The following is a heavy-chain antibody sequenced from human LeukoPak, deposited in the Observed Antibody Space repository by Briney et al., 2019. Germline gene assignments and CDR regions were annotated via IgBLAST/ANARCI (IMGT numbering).Heavy chain of an antibody. V-gene: IGHV1-8*01. J-gene: IGHJ2*01. D-gene: IGHD5-18*01. Sequence: GASVNVSCTASGYTFTSYDINWVRQATGQGIEWMGWMNPNSGNTAYAQKFQGRVTMTRNTSISTAYMELSSLRSEDTAVYYCAREVGGYSYGYRPTEICWYFDLWGRGTLVTVSS. CDR1: GYTFTSYD. CDR3: AREVGGYSYGYRPTEICWYFDL. CDR2: MNPNSGNT.